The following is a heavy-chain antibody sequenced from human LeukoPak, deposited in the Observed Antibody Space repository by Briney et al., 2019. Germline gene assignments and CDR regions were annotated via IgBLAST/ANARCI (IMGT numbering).Heavy chain of an antibody. CDR1: GFTFSSYS. CDR2: ISSSSSTI. Sequence: GGSPRLSCAASGFTFSSYSMNWVRQAPGKGLEWVSYISSSSSTIYYADSVKGRFTISRDNAKNSLYLQMNSLRDEDTAVYYCARDPYYYGSGAANDAFDIWGQGTMVTVSS. V-gene: IGHV3-48*02. CDR3: ARDPYYYGSGAANDAFDI. J-gene: IGHJ3*02. D-gene: IGHD3-10*01.